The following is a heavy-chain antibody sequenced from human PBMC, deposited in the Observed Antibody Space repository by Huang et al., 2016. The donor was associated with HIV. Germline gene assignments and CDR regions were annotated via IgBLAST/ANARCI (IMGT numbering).Heavy chain of an antibody. J-gene: IGHJ6*02. CDR1: GYTFTGYY. V-gene: IGHV1-2*02. CDR2: INPKSGGT. Sequence: QVQLVQSGAEVKKPGASVKVSCKASGYTFTGYYMHGVRQAPGQGLEWMGWINPKSGGTNYAQKFQGRVTMTRDTSISTAYMELSRLRSDDTAVYYCAREVVSATGYYYYGMDVWGQGTTVTVSS. CDR3: AREVVSATGYYYYGMDV. D-gene: IGHD2-15*01.